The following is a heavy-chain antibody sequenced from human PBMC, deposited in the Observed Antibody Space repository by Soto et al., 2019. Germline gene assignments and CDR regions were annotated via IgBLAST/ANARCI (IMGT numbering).Heavy chain of an antibody. CDR2: ISAYNGNT. J-gene: IGHJ5*02. V-gene: IGHV1-18*01. D-gene: IGHD3-10*01. CDR1: GDTFTNYG. CDR3: ARGVGSGSYYNQYNWFDP. Sequence: SPVKVCCKSPGDTFTNYGISWVRQAPGQGLEWMGWISAYNGNTNHAQKLQGRVTMTTDTSTRTAYVELRSLRSDDTAVYYCARGVGSGSYYNQYNWFDPWGQGTLVTVSS.